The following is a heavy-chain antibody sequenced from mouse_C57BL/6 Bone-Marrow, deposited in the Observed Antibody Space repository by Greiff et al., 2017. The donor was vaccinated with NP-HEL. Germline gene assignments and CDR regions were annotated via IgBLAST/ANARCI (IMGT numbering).Heavy chain of an antibody. CDR3: TRRGRYYGSSYFDY. Sequence: QVHVKQSGAELVRPGASVTLSCKASGYTFTDYEMHWVKQTPVHGLEWIGAIDPETGGTAYNQKFKGKAILTADKSSSTAYMELRSLTSEDSAVYYCTRRGRYYGSSYFDYWGQGTTLTVSS. CDR1: GYTFTDYE. J-gene: IGHJ2*01. CDR2: IDPETGGT. V-gene: IGHV1-15*01. D-gene: IGHD1-1*01.